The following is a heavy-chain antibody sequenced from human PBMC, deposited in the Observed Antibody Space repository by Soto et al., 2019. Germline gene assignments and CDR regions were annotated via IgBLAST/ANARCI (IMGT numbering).Heavy chain of an antibody. CDR3: ARISSSDGDAFDI. CDR1: GGSVSSGSYY. D-gene: IGHD6-6*01. CDR2: IYYSGST. Sequence: SETLSLTCTVSGGSVSSGSYYWSWIRQPPGKGLEWIGYIYYSGSTNYNPSLKSRVTISVDTSKNQFSLKLSSVTAADTAVYYCARISSSDGDAFDIWGQGTMVTVSS. J-gene: IGHJ3*02. V-gene: IGHV4-61*01.